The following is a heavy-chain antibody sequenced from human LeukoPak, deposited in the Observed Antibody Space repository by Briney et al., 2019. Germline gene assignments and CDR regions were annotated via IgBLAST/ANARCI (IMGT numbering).Heavy chain of an antibody. V-gene: IGHV4-59*01. J-gene: IGHJ4*02. CDR2: IYYSGST. CDR1: GGSISSYY. CDR3: ARLVRGYSYGSLFDY. D-gene: IGHD5-18*01. Sequence: SETLSLTCTVSGGSISSYYWSWIRQPPGKGLEWIGYIYYSGSTNYNPSLKSRVTILVDTSKNQFSLTLSSVTAADTAVYYCARLVRGYSYGSLFDYWGQGTLVTVSS.